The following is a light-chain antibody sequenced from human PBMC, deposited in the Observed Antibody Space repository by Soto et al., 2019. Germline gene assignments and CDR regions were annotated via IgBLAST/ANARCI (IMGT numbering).Light chain of an antibody. CDR2: LGS. J-gene: IGKJ4*01. Sequence: DIVMTQSPLSLPVTPGEPASISCRSSQSLLHSNGYNYLDWYLQKPGQSPQLLIYLGSNRASGVTDRFRGSGSGRDFTLKISRVEAEDVGVYYCMQGLQPPLTFGGGTKVEIK. CDR3: MQGLQPPLT. V-gene: IGKV2-28*01. CDR1: QSLLHSNGYNY.